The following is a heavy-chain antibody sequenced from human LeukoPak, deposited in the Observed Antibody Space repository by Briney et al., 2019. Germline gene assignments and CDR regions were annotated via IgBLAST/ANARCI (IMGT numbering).Heavy chain of an antibody. CDR3: AREGGFYRPLDY. V-gene: IGHV4-4*02. CDR2: VHLDGRT. Sequence: PSETLSLTCGVSGGSVTTTNWWTWVRQPPGKGLEWIGEVHLDGRTNYNPSLQSRLTISVNLSEHHISLKLTSVTAADTAVYYCAREGGFYRPLDYSGQGTLVTVAS. D-gene: IGHD3-3*01. J-gene: IGHJ4*02. CDR1: GGSVTTTNW.